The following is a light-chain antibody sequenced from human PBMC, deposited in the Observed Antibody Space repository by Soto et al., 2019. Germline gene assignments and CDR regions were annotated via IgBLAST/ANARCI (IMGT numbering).Light chain of an antibody. CDR3: QQYLSYPIT. V-gene: IGKV1-5*03. CDR1: QSISSW. Sequence: DIQMTQSPSTLSASVGDRVTITCRASQSISSWLAWYQQKAGNAPKSLIYKASSLESGVPSRFSGSGSGTGFTLTISSLQPDDFVTYYCQQYLSYPITFDQGTRLEIK. J-gene: IGKJ5*01. CDR2: KAS.